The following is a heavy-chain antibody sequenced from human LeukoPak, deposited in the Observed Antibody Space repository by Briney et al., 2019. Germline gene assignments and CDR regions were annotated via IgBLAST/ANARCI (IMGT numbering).Heavy chain of an antibody. V-gene: IGHV4-4*09. CDR3: ARHVSDFWCGYLFDY. CDR1: GGSISSYY. D-gene: IGHD3-3*01. CDR2: IYTSGST. Sequence: SETLSLTCTVSGGSISSYYWSWIRQPPGKGLEWIGYIYTSGSTNYNPSLKSRVTISVDTSKNQSSLKLSSVTAADTAVYYCARHVSDFWCGYLFDYWGQGTLVTVSS. J-gene: IGHJ4*02.